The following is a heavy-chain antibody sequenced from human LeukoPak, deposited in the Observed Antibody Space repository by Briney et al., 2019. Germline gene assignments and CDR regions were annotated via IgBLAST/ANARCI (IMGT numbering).Heavy chain of an antibody. V-gene: IGHV1-46*01. CDR2: INPSGGST. J-gene: IGHJ4*02. D-gene: IGHD5-18*01. Sequence: ASVKVSCKASGYTFTSYYMHWVRQAPGQGLEWMGVINPSGGSTSYAQKFQGRVTMTRDTSTSTVYMELSSLRSEDTAVYYCARDLYPVDTAMVIPDYWGQGTLVTVSS. CDR1: GYTFTSYY. CDR3: ARDLYPVDTAMVIPDY.